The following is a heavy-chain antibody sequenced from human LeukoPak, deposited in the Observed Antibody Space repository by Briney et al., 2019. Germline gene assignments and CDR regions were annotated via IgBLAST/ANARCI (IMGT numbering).Heavy chain of an antibody. Sequence: PGGSLRLSCAASGFTFSSYSMSWVRQAPGKGLDGVTFIQNDGSNKYYADSVRGRFTISRDNSRNTLFLQMKSLTAEDAARYYCVKDGIAVAEPDFWGQGVLVIVSS. V-gene: IGHV3-30*02. CDR2: IQNDGSNK. D-gene: IGHD6-19*01. CDR3: VKDGIAVAEPDF. J-gene: IGHJ4*02. CDR1: GFTFSSYS.